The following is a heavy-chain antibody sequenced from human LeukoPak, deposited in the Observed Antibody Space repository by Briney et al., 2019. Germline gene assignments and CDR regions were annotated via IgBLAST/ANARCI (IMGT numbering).Heavy chain of an antibody. Sequence: PSETLSLTCTVSGGSISSSSYYWGWIRQPPGKGLEWIGSIYYSGSTYYNPSLKSRVTISVDTSKNQFSLKLSSVTAADTAVYYCARVSSSGYCSSTSCYKRPNYYYYYYMDVWGKGTTVTISS. J-gene: IGHJ6*03. CDR1: GGSISSSSYY. CDR3: ARVSSSGYCSSTSCYKRPNYYYYYYMDV. CDR2: IYYSGST. V-gene: IGHV4-39*07. D-gene: IGHD2-2*02.